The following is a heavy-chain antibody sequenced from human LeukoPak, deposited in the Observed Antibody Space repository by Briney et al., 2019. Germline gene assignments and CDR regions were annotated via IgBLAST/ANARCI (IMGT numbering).Heavy chain of an antibody. V-gene: IGHV1-2*02. J-gene: IGHJ4*02. D-gene: IGHD6-13*01. Sequence: ASVKVSCKAPGYTFSGYYMNWVRQAPGQGLEWMGWINPNSGGTNYAQKFQGRVTMTRDTSISTVYMELSRLRSDDTAVYYCARDREAVGVSEYWGQGTLVTVSA. CDR1: GYTFSGYY. CDR3: ARDREAVGVSEY. CDR2: INPNSGGT.